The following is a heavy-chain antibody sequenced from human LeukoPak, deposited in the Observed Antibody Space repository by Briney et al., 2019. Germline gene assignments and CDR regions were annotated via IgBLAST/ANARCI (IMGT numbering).Heavy chain of an antibody. V-gene: IGHV1-24*01. CDR1: GYTLTELS. CDR3: ATAVPAAQAYYYGMDV. Sequence: ASVKVSCKVSGYTLTELSMHWVRQAPGKGLEWMGGFDPEDGETIYAQKFQGRVTMTEDTSTDTAYMELSSLRSEDTAVYYCATAVPAAQAYYYGMDVWGQGTTVTVPS. J-gene: IGHJ6*02. CDR2: FDPEDGET. D-gene: IGHD2-2*01.